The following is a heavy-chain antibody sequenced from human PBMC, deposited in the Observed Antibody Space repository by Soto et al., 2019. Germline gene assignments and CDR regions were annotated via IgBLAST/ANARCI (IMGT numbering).Heavy chain of an antibody. J-gene: IGHJ4*02. Sequence: QVQLVQSGAEVKKPGASVKVSCKASGYTFTSYDINWVRQATGQGLEWMGSMNPNSGNTGYAQKFQGRVTMTRNTSISTAYMELSSLRSEDTAVYYCARVISRRGAYYYDSSGYAFDSWGQGTLVTVSS. CDR2: MNPNSGNT. CDR3: ARVISRRGAYYYDSSGYAFDS. V-gene: IGHV1-8*01. CDR1: GYTFTSYD. D-gene: IGHD3-22*01.